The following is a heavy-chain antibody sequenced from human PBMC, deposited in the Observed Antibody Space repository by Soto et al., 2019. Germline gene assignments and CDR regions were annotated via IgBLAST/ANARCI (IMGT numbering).Heavy chain of an antibody. CDR1: GGSISGYY. D-gene: IGHD3-9*01. J-gene: IGHJ3*01. CDR3: ASLNFDILTGYYAFDL. CDR2: ISYSGST. Sequence: SETLSLTCTVSGGSISGYYWSLIRQSPEKGLEYIGYISYSGSTNYNPSLKSRVTTSLDTSKNQFSLKLSSVTAADTAIYYCASLNFDILTGYYAFDLWGQGTMVTVSS. V-gene: IGHV4-59*08.